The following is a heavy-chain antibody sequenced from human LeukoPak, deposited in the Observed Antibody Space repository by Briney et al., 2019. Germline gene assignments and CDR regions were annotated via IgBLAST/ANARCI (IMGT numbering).Heavy chain of an antibody. Sequence: GGSLRLSCAASGLTFSSYAMSWVRQAPGKGLEWVSAISGSGGSTYYADSVKGRFTISRDNSKNTLYLQMNSLRAEDTAVYYCANSVYYYDSSGYYAPYYFDYWGQGTLVTVSS. D-gene: IGHD3-22*01. CDR3: ANSVYYYDSSGYYAPYYFDY. CDR2: ISGSGGST. V-gene: IGHV3-23*01. CDR1: GLTFSSYA. J-gene: IGHJ4*02.